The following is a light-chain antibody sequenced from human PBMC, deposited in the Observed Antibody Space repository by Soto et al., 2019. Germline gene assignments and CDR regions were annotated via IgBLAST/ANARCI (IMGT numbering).Light chain of an antibody. V-gene: IGKV1-5*01. CDR2: EAS. CDR3: QQYNSYQWT. CDR1: QSISTW. J-gene: IGKJ1*01. Sequence: DIQLTQSPSTLSASVGDRLTITWRASQSISTWLAWYQQKPGKAPKVLSYEASKLESGVPSRFSGSGSGTEFTLTISTLQPDDVETYYCQQYNSYQWTFGQGTKVDIK.